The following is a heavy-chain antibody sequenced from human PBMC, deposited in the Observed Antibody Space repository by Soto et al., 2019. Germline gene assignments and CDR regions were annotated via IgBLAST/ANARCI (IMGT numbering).Heavy chain of an antibody. J-gene: IGHJ3*02. CDR2: IYYSGST. CDR3: ARPMGTFGGVIVLFNAFDI. D-gene: IGHD3-16*02. CDR1: GGSISSSSYY. Sequence: SETLSLTCTVSGGSISSSSYYRGWIRQPPGKGLEWIGSIYYSGSTYYNPSLKSRVTISVDTSKNQFSLKLSSVTAADTSVYYCARPMGTFGGVIVLFNAFDIWGQGTMVT. V-gene: IGHV4-39*01.